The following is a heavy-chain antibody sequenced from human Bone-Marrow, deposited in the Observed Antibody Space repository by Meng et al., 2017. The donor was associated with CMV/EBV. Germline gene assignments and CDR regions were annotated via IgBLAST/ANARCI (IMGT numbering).Heavy chain of an antibody. J-gene: IGHJ4*02. CDR3: ARDLRMAYDSSGFIDY. CDR1: GFTFSDYY. V-gene: IGHV3-11*04. D-gene: IGHD3-22*01. Sequence: GESLKISCAASGFTFSDYYMSWIRQAPGKGLEWVSYISSSGSTIYYADSVKGRFTISRDNAKNSLYLQMNSLRAEDTAVYYCARDLRMAYDSSGFIDYWGQGTLVNGAS. CDR2: ISSSGSTI.